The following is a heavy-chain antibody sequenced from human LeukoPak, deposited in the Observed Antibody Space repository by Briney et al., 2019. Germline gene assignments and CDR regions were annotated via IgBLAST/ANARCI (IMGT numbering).Heavy chain of an antibody. J-gene: IGHJ4*02. D-gene: IGHD2-15*01. CDR3: ARDGGGCSGGSCYADY. V-gene: IGHV1-2*06. CDR2: INPNSGGT. Sequence: ASVKVSCKASGYTFTGYYMHWVRQAPGQGLEWMGRINPNSGGTNYAQKFQGRVTMTRDTSISTAYMELSSLRSEDTAVYYCARDGGGCSGGSCYADYWGQGTLVTVSS. CDR1: GYTFTGYY.